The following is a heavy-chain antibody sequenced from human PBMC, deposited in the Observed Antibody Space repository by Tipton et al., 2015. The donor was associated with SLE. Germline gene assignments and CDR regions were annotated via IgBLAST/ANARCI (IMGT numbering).Heavy chain of an antibody. CDR2: IYYSGST. V-gene: IGHV4-59*12. D-gene: IGHD6-19*01. CDR1: GGSISSYY. Sequence: TLSLTCTVSGGSISSYYWSWIRQPPGKGLEWIGSIYYSGSTNYNPSLKSRVTISVDTSKNQFSLKLSSVTAADTAVYYCARGAVAGDAFDIWGQGTMVTVSS. J-gene: IGHJ3*02. CDR3: ARGAVAGDAFDI.